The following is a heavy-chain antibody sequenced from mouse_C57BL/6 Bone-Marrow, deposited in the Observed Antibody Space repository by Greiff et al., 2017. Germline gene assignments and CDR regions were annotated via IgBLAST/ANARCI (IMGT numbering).Heavy chain of an antibody. CDR2: INPSSGYT. D-gene: IGHD1-1*01. V-gene: IGHV1-7*01. J-gene: IGHJ2*01. CDR3: ARRTTVVALDY. CDR1: GYTFTSYW. Sequence: LVESGAELAKPGASVKLSCKASGYTFTSYWMHWVKQRPGQGLEWIGYINPSSGYTKYNQKFKDKATLTADKSASTAYMQLSSLTYEDSAVXYCARRTTVVALDYWGQGTTLTVSS.